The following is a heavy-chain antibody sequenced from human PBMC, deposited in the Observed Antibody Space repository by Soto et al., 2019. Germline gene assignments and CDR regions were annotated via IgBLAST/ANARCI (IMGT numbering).Heavy chain of an antibody. V-gene: IGHV3-43*01. J-gene: IGHJ6*02. Sequence: EVQLVESGGVVVQPGGSLRLSCAASGFTFDDYTMHWVRQAPGKGLEWVSLISWDGGSTYYADSVKGRFTISRDNSKNSLYLQMNSLRTEDTALYYCAKDAGVPYYYYGMDVWGQGTTVTVSS. CDR1: GFTFDDYT. CDR2: ISWDGGST. CDR3: AKDAGVPYYYYGMDV. D-gene: IGHD3-10*01.